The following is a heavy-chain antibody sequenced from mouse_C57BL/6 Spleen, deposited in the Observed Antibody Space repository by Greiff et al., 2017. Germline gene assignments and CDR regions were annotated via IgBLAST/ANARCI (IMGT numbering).Heavy chain of an antibody. Sequence: EVQLQESGPGLVKPSQSLSLTCSVTGYSITSGYYWNWLRQFPGNKLEWMGYISYDGSNNYNPSLKNRISITRDTSKNQFFLKLNSVTTEDTATYYCAFYYGSSTSYWYFDVWGTGTTVTVSS. CDR3: AFYYGSSTSYWYFDV. J-gene: IGHJ1*03. D-gene: IGHD1-1*01. V-gene: IGHV3-6*01. CDR1: GYSITSGYY. CDR2: ISYDGSN.